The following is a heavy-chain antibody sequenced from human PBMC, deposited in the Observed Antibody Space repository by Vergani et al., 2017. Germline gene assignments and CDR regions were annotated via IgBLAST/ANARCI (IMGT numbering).Heavy chain of an antibody. CDR2: IDPSDSYT. CDR1: GYSFTSYW. J-gene: IGHJ4*02. D-gene: IGHD6-13*01. CDR3: ASEGSSYYYNDY. V-gene: IGHV5-10-1*01. Sequence: EVQLVQSGAEVKKPGESLRISCKGSGYSFTSYWISWVRQMPGKGLEWMGRIDPSDSYTNYSPSFQGHVTISADKSISTAYLQWRSLKASDTAMYYCASEGSSYYYNDYWGQGTLVTVSS.